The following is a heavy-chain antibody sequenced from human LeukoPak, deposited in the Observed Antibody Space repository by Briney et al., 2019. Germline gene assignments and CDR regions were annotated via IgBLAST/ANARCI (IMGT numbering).Heavy chain of an antibody. CDR3: ARADAGYSYGHDKGYYYYMDV. CDR1: GGSISNYY. Sequence: SETLSLTCTVSGGSISNYYWSWIRQPAGKGLEWIGRIYTSGNTNYNPSLKSRVTMSVDTSRNQFSLKLSSVTAADTAVYYCARADAGYSYGHDKGYYYYMDVWGQGTLVTVSS. D-gene: IGHD5-18*01. V-gene: IGHV4-4*07. J-gene: IGHJ6*03. CDR2: IYTSGNT.